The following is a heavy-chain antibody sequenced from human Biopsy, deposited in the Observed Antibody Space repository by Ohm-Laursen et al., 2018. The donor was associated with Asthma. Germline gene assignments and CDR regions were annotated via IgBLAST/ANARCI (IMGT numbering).Heavy chain of an antibody. CDR3: ASESYLRGFGHTLDL. CDR2: ILSDGGEP. J-gene: IGHJ5*02. Sequence: SLRLSCAATGLTFRHYALHWVRQAPGKGLEWVAFILSDGGEPSYADSVKGRFSISRDNSKSTVYLQMNSLRAGDTAVYYCASESYLRGFGHTLDLWGQGTQVTFS. D-gene: IGHD5-12*01. V-gene: IGHV3-33*01. CDR1: GLTFRHYA.